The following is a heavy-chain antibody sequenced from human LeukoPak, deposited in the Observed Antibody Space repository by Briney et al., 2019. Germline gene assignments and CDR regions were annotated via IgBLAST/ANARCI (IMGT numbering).Heavy chain of an antibody. J-gene: IGHJ4*02. CDR2: INHSAST. CDR1: GGSFSGYS. Sequence: PSEALSLTCAVYGGSFSGYSWSWIRQSPGRGLEWIGEINHSASTNYNPSLKSRVTISVDTSKNQFSLKLSSVTAADTAVYYCARDTEEGYNPGVDYWGQGTLATVSS. V-gene: IGHV4-34*01. D-gene: IGHD5-24*01. CDR3: ARDTEEGYNPGVDY.